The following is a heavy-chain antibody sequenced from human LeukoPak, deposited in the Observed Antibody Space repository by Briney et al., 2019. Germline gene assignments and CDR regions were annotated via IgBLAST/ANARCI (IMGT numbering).Heavy chain of an antibody. CDR3: ARRRLLWFGELRGSPYFDY. D-gene: IGHD3-10*01. J-gene: IGHJ4*02. CDR2: INHSGST. V-gene: IGHV4-4*02. CDR1: AGSISSNTW. Sequence: PSETLSLTCVVSAGSISSNTWWSWVRQPPNKGLEWIGEINHSGSTNYNPSLKSRVTISVDTSKNQFSLQLSSVTAADTAVYYCARRRLLWFGELRGSPYFDYWGQGTLVTVSS.